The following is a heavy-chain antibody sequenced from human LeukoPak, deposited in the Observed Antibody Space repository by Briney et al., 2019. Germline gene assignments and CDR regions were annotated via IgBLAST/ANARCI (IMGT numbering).Heavy chain of an antibody. J-gene: IGHJ4*02. V-gene: IGHV3-30*04. CDR2: ISYDGSNK. CDR3: ARQNAPGYYEDYFDY. Sequence: PGGSLRLSCAASGFTFSSYAMHWVRQAPGKGLEWVAVISYDGSNKYYADSVKGRFTISRDNSKNTLYLQMNSLRAEDTAVYYCARQNAPGYYEDYFDYWGQGTLVTVSS. CDR1: GFTFSSYA. D-gene: IGHD3-22*01.